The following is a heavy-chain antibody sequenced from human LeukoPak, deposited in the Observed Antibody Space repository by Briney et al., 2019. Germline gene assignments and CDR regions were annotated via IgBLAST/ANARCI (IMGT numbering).Heavy chain of an antibody. Sequence: GASVKVSCKASGYTFTSYGISWVRQAPGQGLKWVGWISAYNGNTNYAQKLQGRVTMTTDTSTGTAYMELRSLRSDDTAVYYCAREGELGYYYYMDVWGKGTTVTVSS. CDR1: GYTFTSYG. D-gene: IGHD1-7*01. CDR2: ISAYNGNT. J-gene: IGHJ6*03. CDR3: AREGELGYYYYMDV. V-gene: IGHV1-18*01.